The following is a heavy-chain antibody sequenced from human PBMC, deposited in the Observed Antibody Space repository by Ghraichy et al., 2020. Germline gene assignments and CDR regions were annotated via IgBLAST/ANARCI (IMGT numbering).Heavy chain of an antibody. J-gene: IGHJ4*02. CDR1: GFNFSTYW. Sequence: LSLTCEASGFNFSTYWMNWVRQAPGKGLEWVAHIKNDGSEKYYVDSIKGRLSISRDNAKNSLYLQVNSLRAGDTAVYYCARDPLRGGDLDYWGQGTLVTVSS. D-gene: IGHD2-21*02. CDR3: ARDPLRGGDLDY. CDR2: IKNDGSEK. V-gene: IGHV3-7*01.